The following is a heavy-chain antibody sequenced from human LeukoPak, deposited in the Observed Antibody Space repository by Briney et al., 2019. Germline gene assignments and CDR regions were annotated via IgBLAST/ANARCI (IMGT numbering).Heavy chain of an antibody. V-gene: IGHV4-34*01. Sequence: SETLSLTCTVSGGSISSYYWSWIRQPPGKGLEWIGEINHSGSTNYNPSLKSRVTISVDTSKNQFSLKLSSVTAADTAVYYCARKLGAFDYWGQGTLVTVSS. J-gene: IGHJ4*02. CDR1: GGSISSYY. CDR3: ARKLGAFDY. D-gene: IGHD7-27*01. CDR2: INHSGST.